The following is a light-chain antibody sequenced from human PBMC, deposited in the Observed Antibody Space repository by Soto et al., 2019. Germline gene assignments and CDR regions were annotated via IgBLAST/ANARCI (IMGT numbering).Light chain of an antibody. CDR3: SSYTSSSTLV. Sequence: QSALTQPASVSGSPGQSISISCTGTSSDVGGYDYVSWYQQHPDRAPKLMIYKVSNRPSGFSNRFSGSKSGNTASLSISGLQAEDEADYYCSSYTSSSTLVFGTGTKVTVL. CDR1: SSDVGGYDY. V-gene: IGLV2-14*01. CDR2: KVS. J-gene: IGLJ1*01.